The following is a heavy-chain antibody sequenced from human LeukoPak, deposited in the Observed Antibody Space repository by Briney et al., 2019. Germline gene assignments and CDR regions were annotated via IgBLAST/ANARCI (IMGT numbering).Heavy chain of an antibody. CDR1: GGSISSGGYY. Sequence: SETLSLTCPVSGGSISSGGYYWSWIRQHPGDGLEWIGYIYYSGSTYYNPSLKSRVTISIDTSKNQFSLKLSSVTAADTAAYYCARAGGFSSPFGYWGQGTLVTVSS. J-gene: IGHJ4*02. V-gene: IGHV4-31*03. CDR3: ARAGGFSSPFGY. D-gene: IGHD3-16*01. CDR2: IYYSGST.